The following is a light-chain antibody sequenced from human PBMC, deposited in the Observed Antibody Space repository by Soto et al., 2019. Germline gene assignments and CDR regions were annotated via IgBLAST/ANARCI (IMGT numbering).Light chain of an antibody. V-gene: IGLV2-14*01. CDR1: SSDVGAYNY. CDR2: DVS. CDR3: KSYTTTSTYV. Sequence: QSVLTQPASVSGSPGQSIAISCTGTSSDVGAYNYVSWYQQPPGKATKLMIYDVSNRPSGVSDRFSGSKSGNTASLTISWLQTEDEADYYCKSYTTTSTYVFGTGTRSPS. J-gene: IGLJ1*01.